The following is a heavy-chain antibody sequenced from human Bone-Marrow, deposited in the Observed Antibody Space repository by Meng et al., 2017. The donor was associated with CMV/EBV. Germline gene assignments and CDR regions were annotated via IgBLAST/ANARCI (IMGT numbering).Heavy chain of an antibody. CDR3: ASHRAGYYCDY. J-gene: IGHJ4*02. V-gene: IGHV3-74*01. Sequence: GESLKISCAASGFTFSCYWMHWVRQAPGKGLVWVSYISSDWSSIIYADSVKGRFTISRDNAKNTLYLQMNSLRGEDTAVYYCASHRAGYYCDYWGQGTLVTVSS. D-gene: IGHD6-19*01. CDR2: ISSDWSSI. CDR1: GFTFSCYW.